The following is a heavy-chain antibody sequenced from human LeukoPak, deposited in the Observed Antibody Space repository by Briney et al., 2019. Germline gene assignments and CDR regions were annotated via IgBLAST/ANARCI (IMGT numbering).Heavy chain of an antibody. D-gene: IGHD6-19*01. CDR2: INPNSGGT. CDR1: GYTFTGYY. J-gene: IGHJ3*02. V-gene: IGHV1-2*02. CDR3: ARPMAGILSAFDI. Sequence: GASVKVSCKASGYTFTGYYMHWVRQAPGQGLEWMGWINPNSGGTNYAQKFQGRVTMTRDTSISTAYMELSRLRSDDTAVYYCARPMAGILSAFDIWGQGTMVTVSS.